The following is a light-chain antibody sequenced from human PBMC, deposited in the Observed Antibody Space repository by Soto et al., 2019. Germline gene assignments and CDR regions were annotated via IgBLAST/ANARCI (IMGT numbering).Light chain of an antibody. CDR3: QHLNTYPLT. CDR2: GAS. J-gene: IGKJ4*01. Sequence: DIQLTQSPSFLSASVGDRVTITCRASQGISSFLGWYQQKPGKAPNLLISGASNLRTGVPSRFSGGGSGTEVTLTISSLQPEDFATYYCQHLNTYPLTFGGGTKVQI. V-gene: IGKV1-9*01. CDR1: QGISSF.